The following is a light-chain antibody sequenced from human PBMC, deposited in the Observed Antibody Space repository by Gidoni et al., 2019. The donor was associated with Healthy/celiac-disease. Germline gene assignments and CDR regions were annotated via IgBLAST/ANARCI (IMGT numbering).Light chain of an antibody. J-gene: IGLJ2*01. V-gene: IGLV1-36*01. CDR1: SSNIGNNA. Sequence: QSVLTQPPSVSEAPRPRVTISCSGSSSNIGNNAVTWYQQLPGKAPKLLIYYDDLLPSGVSDRFSGSKSGTSASLAISGLQSEDEADYYCAAWDDRLNGVVFGGGTKLTVL. CDR2: YDD. CDR3: AAWDDRLNGVV.